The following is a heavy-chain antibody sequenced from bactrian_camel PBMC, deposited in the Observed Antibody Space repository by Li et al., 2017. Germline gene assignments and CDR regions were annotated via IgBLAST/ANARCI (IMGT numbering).Heavy chain of an antibody. Sequence: QVQLVESGGGSVQAGGSLRLSCSVSAHTVSGTTMAWFRQAPGKEREPVAHLERNGHDVYADSVKGRFTVSQDSAKNTVYLDLNTLRPEDTAMYYCAATGMICDYRAVRELDYNYWGQGTQVTVS. CDR3: AATGMICDYRAVRELDYNY. CDR1: AHTVSGTT. J-gene: IGHJ4*01. V-gene: IGHV3-3*01. CDR2: LERNGHD. D-gene: IGHD1*01.